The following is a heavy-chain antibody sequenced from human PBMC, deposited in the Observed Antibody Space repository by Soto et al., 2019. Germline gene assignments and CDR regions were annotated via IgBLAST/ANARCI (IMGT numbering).Heavy chain of an antibody. V-gene: IGHV4-59*01. CDR2: IYYSGST. D-gene: IGHD1-26*01. Sequence: PSETLSLTCTVSGGCISSYYWSWIRQPPGKGLEWIGYIYYSGSTNDNPSLKSRVTISVDTSKNQFSLKLSSVTAADTAVYYCARRYGGNFDYWGQGTLVTVS. CDR1: GGCISSYY. J-gene: IGHJ4*02. CDR3: ARRYGGNFDY.